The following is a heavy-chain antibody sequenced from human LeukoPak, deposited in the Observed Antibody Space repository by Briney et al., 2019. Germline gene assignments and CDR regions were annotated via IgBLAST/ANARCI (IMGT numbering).Heavy chain of an antibody. CDR2: IVGSGGST. D-gene: IGHD3-9*01. Sequence: GGSLRLSCAGSGFTVSSNFMSWVRQAPGKGLEWVSAIVGSGGSTYYADSVKGRFSISRDNSKNTLFLQMNSLRVEDTALYYCSKWGDYDVLTGYYDSDFWGQGTLVTVSS. CDR3: SKWGDYDVLTGYYDSDF. J-gene: IGHJ4*02. V-gene: IGHV3-23*01. CDR1: GFTVSSNF.